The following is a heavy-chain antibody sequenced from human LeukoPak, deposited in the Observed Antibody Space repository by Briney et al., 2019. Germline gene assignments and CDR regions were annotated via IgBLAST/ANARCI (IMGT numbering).Heavy chain of an antibody. D-gene: IGHD6-13*01. CDR3: ATTGATSPSSASWFNIEY. J-gene: IGHJ4*02. CDR1: GGSVTGYY. CDR2: IYYSGGT. V-gene: IGHV4-59*08. Sequence: PSETQSLTCTVSGGSVTGYYCNWVRQPPGRGLEWIGYIYYSGGTNYNPSLESRVTISLDTAKNQFSLKLRSVTAEDTAVYYCATTGATSPSSASWFNIEYWGQGTLVPVSS.